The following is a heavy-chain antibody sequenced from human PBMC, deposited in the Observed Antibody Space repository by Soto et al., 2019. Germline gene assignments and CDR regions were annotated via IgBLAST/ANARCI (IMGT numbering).Heavy chain of an antibody. V-gene: IGHV4-31*03. J-gene: IGHJ3*02. Sequence: QVQLQESGPGLVKPSQTLSLTCIVSGGSISSGGYYWNWVRQHPGKGLEWIGNIYYSGNTYYNPSLKSRISISVDTSENQFSLRLTSVTAADTAVYYWARDRGNTGPSDGAFDIWGQGTMVTVSA. CDR1: GGSISSGGYY. CDR2: IYYSGNT. D-gene: IGHD4-17*01. CDR3: ARDRGNTGPSDGAFDI.